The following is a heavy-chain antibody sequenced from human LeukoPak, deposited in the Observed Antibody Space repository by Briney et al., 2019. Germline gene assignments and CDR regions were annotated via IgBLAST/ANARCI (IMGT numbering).Heavy chain of an antibody. CDR3: ARETGYAFDY. D-gene: IGHD2-8*01. Sequence: PGGSLRLSCAASGFTFSSYGMHWVRQAPGKGLEWVAVISYDGSNKYYADSVKGRFTISRDNSKNTLYLQMNSLRDEDTAVYYCARETGYAFDYWGQGTLVTVSS. CDR1: GFTFSSYG. CDR2: ISYDGSNK. V-gene: IGHV3-30*03. J-gene: IGHJ4*02.